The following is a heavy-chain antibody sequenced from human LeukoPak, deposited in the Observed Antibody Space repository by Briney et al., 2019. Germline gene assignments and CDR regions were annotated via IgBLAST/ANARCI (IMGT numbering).Heavy chain of an antibody. CDR1: GYTFTGNY. CDR3: ARGSYDSSDFEYFHH. CDR2: INPNSGGT. V-gene: IGHV1-2*02. D-gene: IGHD3-22*01. Sequence: ASVKVSCKASGYTFTGNYIHWLRQAPGQGLQWMGWINPNSGGTNYAQKFQGRVTMTRDTSISTAYMELNRLRSDDTAVYYCARGSYDSSDFEYFHHWGQGTLVTVSS. J-gene: IGHJ1*01.